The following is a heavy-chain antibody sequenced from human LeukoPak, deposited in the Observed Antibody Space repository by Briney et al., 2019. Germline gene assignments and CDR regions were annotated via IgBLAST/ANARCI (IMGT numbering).Heavy chain of an antibody. V-gene: IGHV1-8*01. CDR2: MNPNSGNT. CDR1: GYTFTSYD. Sequence: ASVKVSCKTSGYTFTSYDINWVRQATGQGLEWLGWMNPNSGNTGYAQKFQGRVTMTRNTSISTAYMGLSSLRSEDTAVYYCAKRGYSYGDFDYWGQGTLVTVSS. CDR3: AKRGYSYGDFDY. J-gene: IGHJ4*02. D-gene: IGHD5-18*01.